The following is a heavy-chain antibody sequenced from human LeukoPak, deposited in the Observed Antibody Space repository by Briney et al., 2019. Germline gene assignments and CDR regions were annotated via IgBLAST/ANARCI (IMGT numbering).Heavy chain of an antibody. J-gene: IGHJ4*02. CDR1: GFTFSTYW. CDR2: IKEDGSAT. Sequence: PGGSLRLSCAASGFTFSTYWMTWVRQAPGKGPEWVANIKEDGSATYYVDSVKGRFTISRDNAKKSLYLQMNSLRAEDTAVYCCARDSPGYLAYDSWGQGTLVTVSS. V-gene: IGHV3-7*04. D-gene: IGHD1-1*01. CDR3: ARDSPGYLAYDS.